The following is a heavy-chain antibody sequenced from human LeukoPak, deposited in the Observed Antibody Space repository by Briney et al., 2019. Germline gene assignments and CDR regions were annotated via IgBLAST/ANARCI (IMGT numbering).Heavy chain of an antibody. CDR2: INSDGSST. D-gene: IGHD3-9*01. CDR3: ARGDDILTAYYYYYGMDV. CDR1: GFTFSSYW. Sequence: GGSLRLSCAASGFTFSSYWMHWVRQAPGKGLVWVSRINSDGSSTSYADSVKGRFTISSDNAKNTLYLQMNSLRAEDTAVYYCARGDDILTAYYYYYGMDVWGKGTTVTVSS. J-gene: IGHJ6*04. V-gene: IGHV3-74*01.